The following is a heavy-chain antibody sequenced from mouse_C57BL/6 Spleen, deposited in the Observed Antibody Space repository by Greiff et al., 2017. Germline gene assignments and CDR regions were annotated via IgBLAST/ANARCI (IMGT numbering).Heavy chain of an antibody. CDR2: IYPSDSET. J-gene: IGHJ1*03. V-gene: IGHV1-61*01. D-gene: IGHD1-1*01. CDR1: GYTFTSYW. CDR3: ARRGKYYGSSSWYFDV. Sequence: QVQLQQPGAELVRPGSSVKLSCKASGYTFTSYWMDWVKQRPGQGLEWIGNIYPSDSETHYNQKFKDKAKLTVAKSSSTAYMQLSSLASEDSAVDYGARRGKYYGSSSWYFDVWGTGTTVTVSS.